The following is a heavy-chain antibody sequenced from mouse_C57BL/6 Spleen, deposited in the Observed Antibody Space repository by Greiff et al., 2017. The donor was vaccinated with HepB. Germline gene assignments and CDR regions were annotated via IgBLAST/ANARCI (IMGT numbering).Heavy chain of an antibody. CDR2: ISDGGSYT. D-gene: IGHD4-1*01. J-gene: IGHJ2*01. CDR3: ARERTGTGWDY. CDR1: GFTFSSYA. Sequence: EVQVVESGGGLVKPGGSLKLSCAASGFTFSSYAMSWVRQTPEKRLEWVATISDGGSYTYYPDNVKGRFTISRDNAKNNLYLQMSHLKSEDTAMYYCARERTGTGWDYWGQGTTLTVSS. V-gene: IGHV5-4*01.